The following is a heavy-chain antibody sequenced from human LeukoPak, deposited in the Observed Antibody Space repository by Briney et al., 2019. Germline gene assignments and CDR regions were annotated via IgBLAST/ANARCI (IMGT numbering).Heavy chain of an antibody. CDR1: GVSISSGGYY. V-gene: IGHV4-31*03. CDR3: ARESCSSTSCYSGNNWFDP. D-gene: IGHD2-2*01. Sequence: SETLSLTCTVSGVSISSGGYYWRWIRQHPGKGLEWIGYIYYSGSTYYNPSPKSRVTISVDTSKNQFSLKLSSVTAADTAVYYCARESCSSTSCYSGNNWFDPWGQGTLVTVSS. CDR2: IYYSGST. J-gene: IGHJ5*02.